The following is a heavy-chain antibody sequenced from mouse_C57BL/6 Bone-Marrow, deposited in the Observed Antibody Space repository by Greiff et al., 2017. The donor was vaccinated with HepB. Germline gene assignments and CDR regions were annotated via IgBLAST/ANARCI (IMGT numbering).Heavy chain of an antibody. CDR2: INPSSGYT. D-gene: IGHD1-1*01. J-gene: IGHJ2*01. CDR1: GYTFTSYW. CDR3: ARKEEIYGSSQDY. V-gene: IGHV1-7*01. Sequence: QVHVKQSGAELAKPGASVKLSCKASGYTFTSYWMHWVKQRPGQGLEWIGYINPSSGYTKYNQKFKDKATLTADKSSSTAYMQLSSLTYEDSAVYYCARKEEIYGSSQDYWGQGTTLTVTS.